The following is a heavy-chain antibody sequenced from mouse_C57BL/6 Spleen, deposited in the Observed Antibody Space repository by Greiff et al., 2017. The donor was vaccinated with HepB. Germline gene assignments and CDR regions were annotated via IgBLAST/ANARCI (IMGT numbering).Heavy chain of an antibody. D-gene: IGHD1-1*01. V-gene: IGHV5-17*01. CDR3: ARPITTAYFDV. Sequence: EVKLVESGGGLVKPGGSLKLSCAASGFTFSDYGMHWVRQAPEKGLEWVAYISSGSSTIYYADTVKGRFTISRDNAKNTLCLQMTSLRSEDTAMYYCARPITTAYFDVWGTGTTVTVSS. CDR2: ISSGSSTI. J-gene: IGHJ1*03. CDR1: GFTFSDYG.